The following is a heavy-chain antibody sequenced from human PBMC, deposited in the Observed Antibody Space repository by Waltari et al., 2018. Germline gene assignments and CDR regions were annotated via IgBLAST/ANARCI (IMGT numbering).Heavy chain of an antibody. D-gene: IGHD3-22*01. CDR3: ARGLGDDSSGYYQHFDY. CDR2: INGDGSTS. CDR1: GFTYSNHW. J-gene: IGHJ4*02. Sequence: EEQLVESGGGLVQPGDSLRLSCAASGFTYSNHWMHWVRQAPGKGLVWVSRINGDGSTSNYADSVKGRFTISRDNTKKTLYLQMKRLRVEDTAVYYCARGLGDDSSGYYQHFDYWGQGTLVTVSS. V-gene: IGHV3-74*01.